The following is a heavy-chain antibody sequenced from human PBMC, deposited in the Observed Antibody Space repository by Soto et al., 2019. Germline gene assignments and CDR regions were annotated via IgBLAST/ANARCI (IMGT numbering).Heavy chain of an antibody. Sequence: EVQLLESGGDLVQPGGSLRLSCAASGFIFSNYAMTWVRQSPGKGLEWVSAISGSGDGTYYADSVKGRFTISRDNSKNTMSLQMSRLRADETAVYYCAKAHEITVFGILISSPYDCWGPGTLVTVSS. D-gene: IGHD3-3*01. CDR3: AKAHEITVFGILISSPYDC. CDR1: GFIFSNYA. CDR2: ISGSGDGT. V-gene: IGHV3-23*01. J-gene: IGHJ4*02.